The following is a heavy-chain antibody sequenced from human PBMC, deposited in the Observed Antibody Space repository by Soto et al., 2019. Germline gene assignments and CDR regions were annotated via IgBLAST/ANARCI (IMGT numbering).Heavy chain of an antibody. D-gene: IGHD6-13*01. J-gene: IGHJ4*02. CDR2: SYWDDDK. V-gene: IGHV2-5*02. Sequence: QITLKESGPPLVKPTQTLTLTCTCSGFSVTTSGVGVGWIRQPPGKALEWLALSYWDDDKRYSPSLKSRLTITKDTSKNQVVLTMTNMDPVDTATYSCARRIAAAAFDYWGQGTLVTVSS. CDR1: GFSVTTSGVG. CDR3: ARRIAAAAFDY.